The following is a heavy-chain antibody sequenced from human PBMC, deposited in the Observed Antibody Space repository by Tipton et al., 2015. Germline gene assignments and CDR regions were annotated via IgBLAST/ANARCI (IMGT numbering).Heavy chain of an antibody. D-gene: IGHD3-9*01. J-gene: IGHJ4*02. Sequence: PGLVKPSETLSLTCSVSSDSISKYYWSWIRQPPGKELEWIGYIQYSGSTNYNPSLKSRVTISVDTSKTQFSLKLTSVTAADTAVYYCACQDYDSLTRDYQTVDYWGQGTLVTVSS. CDR3: ACQDYDSLTRDYQTVDY. CDR1: SDSISKYY. CDR2: IQYSGST. V-gene: IGHV4-59*08.